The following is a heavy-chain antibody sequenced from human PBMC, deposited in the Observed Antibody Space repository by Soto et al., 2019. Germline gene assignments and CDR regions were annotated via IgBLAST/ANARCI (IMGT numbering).Heavy chain of an antibody. Sequence: PGGSLRLSCAASGFIFSSYEMNWVRQAPGKTLEWVSYISSSGDSSYYADSVKGRFTISRDNARKSLYLQMNSLRAEDTAVYYCARVYCSTTTCHVQAFDSWGQGTLVTVS. J-gene: IGHJ4*02. CDR3: ARVYCSTTTCHVQAFDS. CDR1: GFIFSSYE. CDR2: ISSSGDSS. V-gene: IGHV3-48*03. D-gene: IGHD2-2*01.